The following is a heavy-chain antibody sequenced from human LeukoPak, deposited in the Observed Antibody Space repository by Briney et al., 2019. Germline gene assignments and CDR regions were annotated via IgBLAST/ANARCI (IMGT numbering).Heavy chain of an antibody. Sequence: GGSLRLSCAASGFTFSSYAMHWVRQAPGKGLEWVAVISYDGSNKYYADSVKGRFTISRDNSKNTLYLQMNSLRAEDRAVYYCARGRPGVTGSYPPYWGQGTLVTVSS. J-gene: IGHJ4*02. V-gene: IGHV3-30-3*01. D-gene: IGHD3-10*01. CDR3: ARGRPGVTGSYPPY. CDR2: ISYDGSNK. CDR1: GFTFSSYA.